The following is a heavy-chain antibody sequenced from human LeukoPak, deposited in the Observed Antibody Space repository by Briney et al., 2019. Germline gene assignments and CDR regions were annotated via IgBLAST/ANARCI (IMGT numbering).Heavy chain of an antibody. CDR1: GFTFSSYA. CDR3: AKLWQLVPEN. CDR2: ISGSSTST. V-gene: IGHV3-23*01. J-gene: IGHJ4*02. D-gene: IGHD6-6*01. Sequence: QPGGSLRLSCAASGFTFSSYAMAWVRQAPGKGLEWVSTISGSSTSTYYADSVKGRFTISRDNSENALSLQMNSLRAEDTAVYYCAKLWQLVPENWGQGALVTVSS.